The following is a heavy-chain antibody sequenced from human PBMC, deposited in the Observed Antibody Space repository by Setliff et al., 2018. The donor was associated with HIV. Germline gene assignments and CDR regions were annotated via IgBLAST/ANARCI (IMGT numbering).Heavy chain of an antibody. Sequence: SETLSLTCAVYGGSFSDHYWSWIRQPPGKGLEWIGEINHSGSTNYNSSLKSRVTISVDTSKNQFSLKLNSVTAADTAVYYCARARSLITVRRSFDYWGQGTLVTVPQ. CDR1: GGSFSDHY. J-gene: IGHJ4*02. CDR3: ARARSLITVRRSFDY. CDR2: INHSGST. D-gene: IGHD6-6*01. V-gene: IGHV4-34*01.